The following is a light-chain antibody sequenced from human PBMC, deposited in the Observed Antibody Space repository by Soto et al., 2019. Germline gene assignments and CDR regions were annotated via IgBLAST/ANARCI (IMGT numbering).Light chain of an antibody. Sequence: QSALPQPASVSGSPGQSSTISCTGTSSDVGGYNYVSWYQQHPGKAPKLMIYEVNNRPSGVSNRFSGSKSGNTASLTISGLQAEDECDSFFSSYGSTSTRDVCVPGTTLTVL. V-gene: IGLV2-14*01. CDR1: SSDVGGYNY. J-gene: IGLJ1*01. CDR3: SSYGSTSTRDV. CDR2: EVN.